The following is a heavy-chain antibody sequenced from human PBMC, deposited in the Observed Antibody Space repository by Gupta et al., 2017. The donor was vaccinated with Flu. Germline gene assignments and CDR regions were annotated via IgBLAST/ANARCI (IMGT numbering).Heavy chain of an antibody. J-gene: IGHJ6*03. Sequence: EVQLLESGGGLVQSGGSLRLSCATSGFTFNNQAMNWVRQAPGKELEWVSGISGGGGTTYYADSVRGRFTISRDKSKNTLFLQMNSLRVEDTAIYDCAKVTNDYYYYYMDDWGKGTTVTVSS. CDR2: ISGGGGTT. CDR1: GFTFNNQA. D-gene: IGHD4-17*01. CDR3: AKVTNDYYYYYMDD. V-gene: IGHV3-23*01.